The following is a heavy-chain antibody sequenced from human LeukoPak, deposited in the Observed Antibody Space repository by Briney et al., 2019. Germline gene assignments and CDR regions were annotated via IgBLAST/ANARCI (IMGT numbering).Heavy chain of an antibody. V-gene: IGHV3-11*01. CDR2: ISSRGRTI. CDR1: ALTLVDYY. CDR3: ARGPRGPFDY. J-gene: IGHJ4*02. Sequence: PRGSPSPSCAPAALTLVDYYMRWILQTPRKGLEWVSYISSRGRTINYAESVKGRFTFSRANAKTSRTSQMRRLRTQHRTVYYCARGPRGPFDYWGQGTLVTVSS. D-gene: IGHD3-10*01.